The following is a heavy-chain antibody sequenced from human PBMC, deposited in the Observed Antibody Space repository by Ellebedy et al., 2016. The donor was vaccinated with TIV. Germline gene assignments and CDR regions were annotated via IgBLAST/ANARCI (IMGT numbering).Heavy chain of an antibody. Sequence: PGGSLRLSCAASGFSFSDAWMSWVRQAPGKGLEWVGRIKYKSVGATTDYAAPVKGRFTVSRDDSKNTLYLQMLSLKTEDTAVYYCTTINWRAEIEYWGQGARVTVSS. CDR2: IKYKSVGATT. D-gene: IGHD1-1*01. V-gene: IGHV3-15*01. CDR3: TTINWRAEIEY. CDR1: GFSFSDAW. J-gene: IGHJ4*02.